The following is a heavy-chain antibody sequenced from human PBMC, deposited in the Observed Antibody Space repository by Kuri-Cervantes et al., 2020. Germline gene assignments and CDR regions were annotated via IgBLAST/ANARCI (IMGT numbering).Heavy chain of an antibody. J-gene: IGHJ5*02. CDR1: GFTFSGYA. CDR2: INNSGGST. V-gene: IGHV3-23*01. Sequence: GGSLRLSCAASGFTFSGYAMSWVRQAPGKGLEWVSVINNSGGSTYYADSVKGRFTISRDNSKNTLYLQMNSLRAEDTAVYYCAKDQYSSTINWFDPWGQGTLVTVSS. CDR3: AKDQYSSTINWFDP. D-gene: IGHD6-13*01.